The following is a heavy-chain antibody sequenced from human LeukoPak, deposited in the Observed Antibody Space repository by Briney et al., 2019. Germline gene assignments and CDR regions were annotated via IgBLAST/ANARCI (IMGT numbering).Heavy chain of an antibody. CDR2: IWYDGSNK. CDR3: VRDPANSGWAFDI. D-gene: IGHD3-22*01. CDR1: DLMFSAAA. V-gene: IGHV3-33*01. Sequence: GSLRLSCAASDLMFSAAAMHWVRQAPGKGLEWVTMIWYDGSNKYYAESVKGRFTVSRDNSKNTLDPQMNNVRAEDTAVYYCVRDPANSGWAFDIWGQGTLVTVSS. J-gene: IGHJ3*02.